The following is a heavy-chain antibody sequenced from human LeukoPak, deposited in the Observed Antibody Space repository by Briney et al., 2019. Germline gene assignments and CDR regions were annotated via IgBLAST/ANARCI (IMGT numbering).Heavy chain of an antibody. V-gene: IGHV3-21*01. CDR1: GFTFSSYS. CDR2: ISSNSRYI. J-gene: IGHJ4*01. Sequence: GGSLRLSCAASGFTFSSYSMNWVRQAPGKGLEWVSYISSNSRYIYYADSVKGRFTISRDNAKNSLYLQMNSLRTEDAAVYYCARGPGGSGSYYDYWGHGTLVTVSS. CDR3: ARGPGGSGSYYDY. D-gene: IGHD3-10*01.